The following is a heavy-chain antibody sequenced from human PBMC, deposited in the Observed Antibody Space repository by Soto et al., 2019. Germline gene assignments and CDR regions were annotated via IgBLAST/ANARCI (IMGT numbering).Heavy chain of an antibody. J-gene: IGHJ4*02. CDR2: IIPIFGTA. V-gene: IGHV1-69*01. CDR1: GGTFSSYA. Sequence: QVQLVQSGAEVKKPGSSVKVSCKASGGTFSSYAIGWVRQAPGQGLEWMGGIIPIFGTANYAQKFQGRVTITADESTSTAYMELSSLRSEDTAVYYCARVGIAARGHYFDYWGQGTLVTVSS. CDR3: ARVGIAARGHYFDY. D-gene: IGHD6-6*01.